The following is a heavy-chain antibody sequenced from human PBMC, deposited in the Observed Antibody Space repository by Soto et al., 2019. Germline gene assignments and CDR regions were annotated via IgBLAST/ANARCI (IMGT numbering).Heavy chain of an antibody. J-gene: IGHJ6*02. CDR1: GFTFSSYA. V-gene: IGHV3-30-3*01. CDR3: ARAVAGTGGDYYYYYGMDV. Sequence: QVQLVESGGGVVQPGRSLRLSCAASGFTFSSYAMHWVRQAPGKGLEWVAVISYDGSNKYYADSVKGRFTISRDNSKNTLYLQMNSLRAEDTAVYYCARAVAGTGGDYYYYYGMDVWGQGTTVTVSS. D-gene: IGHD6-19*01. CDR2: ISYDGSNK.